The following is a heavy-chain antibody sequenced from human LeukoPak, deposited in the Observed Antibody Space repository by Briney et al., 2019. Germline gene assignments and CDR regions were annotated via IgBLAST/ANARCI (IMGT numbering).Heavy chain of an antibody. V-gene: IGHV3-23*01. CDR3: AKGNWISDYYYMDV. CDR1: GFRFSSYA. CDR2: ISSSGTHT. Sequence: AGGSLRLSCAASGFRFSSYAMSWVRQAPGKGLEWVSGISSSGTHTYYADSVKGRFTISRDNSKNTLYLQMNSQRAEDTAVYYCAKGNWISDYYYMDVWGKGSTVTVSS. J-gene: IGHJ6*03. D-gene: IGHD1-20*01.